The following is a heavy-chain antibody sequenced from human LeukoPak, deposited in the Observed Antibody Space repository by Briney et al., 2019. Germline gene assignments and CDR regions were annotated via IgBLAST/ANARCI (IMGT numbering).Heavy chain of an antibody. V-gene: IGHV3-7*01. CDR3: ARDKEAAVDFWSGYYPL. CDR1: GFIFSNYW. D-gene: IGHD3-3*01. Sequence: GGSLRLSCAASGFIFSNYWMGWVCQAPGKGLEWVANIKRDGSEKYYVDSVKGRFTISRDNAQNSLYLQMNSLRAEDTAVYYCARDKEAAVDFWSGYYPLWGQGTLVTVSS. CDR2: IKRDGSEK. J-gene: IGHJ4*02.